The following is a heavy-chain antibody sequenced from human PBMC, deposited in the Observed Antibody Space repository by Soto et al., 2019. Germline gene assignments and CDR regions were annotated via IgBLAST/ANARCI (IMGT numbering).Heavy chain of an antibody. CDR1: GYTFTNYD. Sequence: QVQLVQSGAEVKKPGASVKVSCKTSGYTFTNYDINWVRQAPGQGLEWMGWMGPNSGNTGFAPKFQGTVTLNRNTSIPTAYMELSSLRSEATAVDYNAPGTSDGFGDVSWGQGTLVTVSS. J-gene: IGHJ5*02. CDR2: MGPNSGNT. V-gene: IGHV1-8*01. CDR3: APGTSDGFGDVS. D-gene: IGHD3-10*01.